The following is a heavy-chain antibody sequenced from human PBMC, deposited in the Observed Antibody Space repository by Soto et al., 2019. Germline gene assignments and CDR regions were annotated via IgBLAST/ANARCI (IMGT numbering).Heavy chain of an antibody. D-gene: IGHD4-4*01. J-gene: IGHJ4*02. CDR2: VYYSGST. CDR3: ASYANYNHF. Sequence: QVQLQESGPGLVKPSETLSLTCNVSGGSMSSYYWSWIRQPPGKGLEWIGYVYYSGSTNYNPSLKSRVTLSVDTSKNQCSLKLSSVTAADTAVYYCASYANYNHFWGQGTLVTVSS. V-gene: IGHV4-59*01. CDR1: GGSMSSYY.